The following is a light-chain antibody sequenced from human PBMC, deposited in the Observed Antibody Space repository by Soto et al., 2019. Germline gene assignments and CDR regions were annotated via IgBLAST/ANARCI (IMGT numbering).Light chain of an antibody. CDR2: WAS. V-gene: IGKV4-1*01. CDR3: QQYYSTPPYT. CDR1: QSVLYSSNNKNY. Sequence: DIVMTQSPDSLAVSLGERATINCKSSQSVLYSSNNKNYLAWYRQKRGQPPKLIIYWASIRESGVPDRISGSGSGTDFTLTISSLQAEDVAVYYCQQYYSTPPYTFGQGTKLEIK. J-gene: IGKJ2*01.